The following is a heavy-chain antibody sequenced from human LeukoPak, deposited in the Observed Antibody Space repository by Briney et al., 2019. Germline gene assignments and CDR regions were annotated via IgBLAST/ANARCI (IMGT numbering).Heavy chain of an antibody. Sequence: PSETLSLTCTVSGGSISSYYWSWIRQPPGKGLEWIGYIYYSGTTNYNPSLKSRVTISVDTSKNQFSLKLSSVTAADTAVYYCARLRSTSWLLIDCWGQGALVTVSS. CDR2: IYYSGTT. V-gene: IGHV4-59*08. J-gene: IGHJ4*02. CDR3: ARLRSTSWLLIDC. D-gene: IGHD2-2*01. CDR1: GGSISSYY.